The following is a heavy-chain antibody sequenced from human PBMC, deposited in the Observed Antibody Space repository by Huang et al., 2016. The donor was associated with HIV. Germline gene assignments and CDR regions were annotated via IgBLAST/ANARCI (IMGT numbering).Heavy chain of an antibody. Sequence: QVHLVQSGPEVKKPGASVKVSCKASGYNFTSRGLHWVRQAPGQRLEWKGYNTPGKGKTKYSPKVQDRVTRTRDISANTAYMQLSRLTSEDTAVYYCASGQRMRESDIVATIPVSWGQGALVTVSS. J-gene: IGHJ5*02. D-gene: IGHD5-12*01. CDR2: NTPGKGKT. CDR3: ASGQRMRESDIVATIPVS. CDR1: GYNFTSRG. V-gene: IGHV1-3*01.